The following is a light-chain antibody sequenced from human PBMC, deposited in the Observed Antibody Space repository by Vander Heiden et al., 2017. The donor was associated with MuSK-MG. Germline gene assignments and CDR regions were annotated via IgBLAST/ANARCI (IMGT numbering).Light chain of an antibody. CDR2: AAS. Sequence: DIQMTQSPSSLSASVGDRVTITCRASQSIRSYLNWYQQKPGKAPKLLIYAASKLQSGVPSRFSGSGSGTDFTLTISRLQPEDFATYYCQQSDSTPWTFGQGTKVXIK. CDR1: QSIRSY. V-gene: IGKV1-39*01. CDR3: QQSDSTPWT. J-gene: IGKJ1*01.